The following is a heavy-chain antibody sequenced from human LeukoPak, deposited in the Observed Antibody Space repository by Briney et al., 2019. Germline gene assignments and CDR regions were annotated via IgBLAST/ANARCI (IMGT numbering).Heavy chain of an antibody. CDR1: GYTFTGYY. CDR3: ARDYGDYSSYFDY. V-gene: IGHV1-2*06. D-gene: IGHD4-17*01. J-gene: IGHJ4*02. CDR2: INPNSGGT. Sequence: ASVKVSCKASGYTFTGYYMHWVRQAPGQGLEWMGRINPNSGGTNYAQKFQGRVTMTRDTSISTAYMELSRLRSDDTAVYYCARDYGDYSSYFDYWGQGTLVTVSS.